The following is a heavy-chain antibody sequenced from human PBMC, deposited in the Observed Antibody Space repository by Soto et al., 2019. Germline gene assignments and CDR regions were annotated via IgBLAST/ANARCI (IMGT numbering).Heavy chain of an antibody. Sequence: SETLSLTCTVSGGSISSSSYYWGWIRQPPGKGLEWIGSIYYSGSTYYNPSLKSRVTISVDTSKNQLSLKLSSVTAADTAVYYCASLYSNFYYYYYGMDVWGQGTTVTVSS. CDR2: IYYSGST. CDR3: ASLYSNFYYYYYGMDV. J-gene: IGHJ6*02. CDR1: GGSISSSSYY. V-gene: IGHV4-39*01. D-gene: IGHD4-4*01.